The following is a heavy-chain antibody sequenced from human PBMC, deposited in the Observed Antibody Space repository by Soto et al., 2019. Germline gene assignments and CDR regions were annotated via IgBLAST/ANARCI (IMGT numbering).Heavy chain of an antibody. D-gene: IGHD1-26*01. CDR1: GVTLSTSK. V-gene: IGHV3-48*03. CDR2: IHPSGQPI. CDR3: ASRASR. J-gene: IGHJ3*01. Sequence: PEGSLRRSSAASGVTLSTSKMYWDRQAPGKGLEWVSYIHPSGQPIFYADSVKGRFTISRDNAKNSLYLQMSSLRAEDSAVYYCASRASRWGQGTMVTVSS.